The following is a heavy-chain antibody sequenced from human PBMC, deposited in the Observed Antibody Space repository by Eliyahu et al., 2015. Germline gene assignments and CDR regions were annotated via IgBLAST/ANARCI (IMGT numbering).Heavy chain of an antibody. CDR1: GXTFXSYA. CDR3: VKDYYGSGKGYFDY. D-gene: IGHD3-10*01. V-gene: IGHV3-64D*06. Sequence: EVQLVESGGGLVQPGGSLRLSCSASGXTFXSYAMHWVRQAPGKGLEYVSAISSNGGSTYYADSVKGRFTISRDNSKNTLYLQMSSLRAEDTAVYYCVKDYYGSGKGYFDYWGQGTLVTVSS. CDR2: ISSNGGST. J-gene: IGHJ4*02.